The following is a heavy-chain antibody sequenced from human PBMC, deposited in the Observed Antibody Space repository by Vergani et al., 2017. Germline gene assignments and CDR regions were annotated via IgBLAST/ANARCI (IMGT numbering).Heavy chain of an antibody. CDR1: GGSISSSSYY. D-gene: IGHD2-2*02. J-gene: IGHJ6*02. V-gene: IGHV4-39*01. CDR2: IYYSGST. Sequence: QLQLQESGPGLVKPSETLSLTCTVSGGSISSSSYYWGWIRQPPGKGLEWIGSIYYSGSTYYNPSLKSRVNKSVDTSKNQFYLKLSSVTAADTAVYYCARQFLRGQLLYGPGYYYYYGMDVWGQGTTVTVSS. CDR3: ARQFLRGQLLYGPGYYYYYGMDV.